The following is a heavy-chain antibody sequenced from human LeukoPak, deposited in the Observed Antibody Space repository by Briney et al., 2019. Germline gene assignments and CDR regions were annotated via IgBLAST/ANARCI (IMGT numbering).Heavy chain of an antibody. V-gene: IGHV3-30*02. CDR3: AKLLELSDY. D-gene: IGHD3-16*02. CDR1: GFTFSSYG. CDR2: IRYDGSNK. Sequence: PGGSLRLSCAASGFTFSSYGIHWVRQAPGKGLEWVAFIRYDGSNKYYADSVKGRFTISRDNSKNTLYLQMNSLRAEDTAVYYCAKLLELSDYWGQRTLVTVSS. J-gene: IGHJ4*02.